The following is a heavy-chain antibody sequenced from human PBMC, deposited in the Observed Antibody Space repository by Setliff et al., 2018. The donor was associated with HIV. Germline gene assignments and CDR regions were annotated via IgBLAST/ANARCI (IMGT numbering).Heavy chain of an antibody. CDR2: ISDSGGST. CDR1: GFTFSSYA. Sequence: PGGSLRLSCAASGFTFSSYAMGWVRQAPGKGLEWVSGISDSGGSTYYADFVKGRFTISRDNAKNTLYLQMNSLRAEDTAVYYCASSGSYGYWGQGTLVTVSS. V-gene: IGHV3-23*01. J-gene: IGHJ4*02. D-gene: IGHD1-26*01. CDR3: ASSGSYGY.